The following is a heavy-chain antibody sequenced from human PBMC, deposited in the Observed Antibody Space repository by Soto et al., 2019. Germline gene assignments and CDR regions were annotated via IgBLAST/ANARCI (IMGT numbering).Heavy chain of an antibody. CDR2: ISAYNGNT. V-gene: IGHV1-18*01. CDR1: GYTFTSYG. Sequence: QVQLVQSGAEVKKPGASVKVSCKASGYTFTSYGISWVRQTPGQGLEWMGWISAYNGNTNYAQKLQGRVTMTHDTSTSTAHMERRSLRSDDTAVYYCAREPGSAKAYGMDVWGQGTTVTVSS. CDR3: AREPGSAKAYGMDV. J-gene: IGHJ6*02.